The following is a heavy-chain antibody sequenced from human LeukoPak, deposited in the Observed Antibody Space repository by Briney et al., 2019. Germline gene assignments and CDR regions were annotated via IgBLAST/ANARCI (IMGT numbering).Heavy chain of an antibody. Sequence: ASVKVSCKASGNTFTNYYVHWVRQAPGQGLEWMGWINPNSGGTNYAQKFQGRVTMTRDTSISTAYMELSRLRSDDTAVYYCARVPDSSSWYGGAFDIWGQGTMVTVSS. D-gene: IGHD6-13*01. J-gene: IGHJ3*02. CDR3: ARVPDSSSWYGGAFDI. CDR1: GNTFTNYY. V-gene: IGHV1-2*02. CDR2: INPNSGGT.